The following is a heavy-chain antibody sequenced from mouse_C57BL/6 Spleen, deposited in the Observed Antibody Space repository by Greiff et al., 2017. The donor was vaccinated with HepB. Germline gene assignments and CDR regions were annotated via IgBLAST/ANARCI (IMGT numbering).Heavy chain of an antibody. V-gene: IGHV3-1*01. Sequence: EVMLVESGPGMVKPSQSLSLTCTVTGYSITSGYDWHWIRHFPGNKLEWMGYISYSGSTNYNPSLKSRISITHDTSKNHFFLKLNSVATEDTATYYCARDGYDYAMDDWGQGTSVTVSS. J-gene: IGHJ4*01. CDR2: ISYSGST. D-gene: IGHD2-2*01. CDR1: GYSITSGYD. CDR3: ARDGYDYAMDD.